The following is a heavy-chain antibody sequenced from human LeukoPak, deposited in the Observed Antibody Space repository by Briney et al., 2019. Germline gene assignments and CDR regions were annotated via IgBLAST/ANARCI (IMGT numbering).Heavy chain of an antibody. D-gene: IGHD2-15*01. CDR3: AREGPGYCSGGSCSRAAFDI. V-gene: IGHV1-8*01. Sequence: ASVKVSCKASGYTFTSYDINWVRQATGQGLEWMGWMNPNSGNTGYAQKFQGRVTMTRNTSISTAYMELSSLRSEDTAVYYCAREGPGYCSGGSCSRAAFDIWGQGTMVTVSS. CDR1: GYTFTSYD. J-gene: IGHJ3*02. CDR2: MNPNSGNT.